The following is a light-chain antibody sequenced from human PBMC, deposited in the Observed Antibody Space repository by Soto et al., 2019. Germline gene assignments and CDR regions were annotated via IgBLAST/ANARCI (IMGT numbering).Light chain of an antibody. CDR2: TAS. CDR1: QSVSSTY. CDR3: QQYDSSPYT. Sequence: EIVLTQSPGTLSLSPGERATLSCRASQSVSSTYLAWYQHKPGQAPRLLIFTASSRATGIPDGFSGSGSGTDFTLTISRVEPEDFAVYYCQQYDSSPYTFGQGTKLEIK. J-gene: IGKJ2*01. V-gene: IGKV3-20*01.